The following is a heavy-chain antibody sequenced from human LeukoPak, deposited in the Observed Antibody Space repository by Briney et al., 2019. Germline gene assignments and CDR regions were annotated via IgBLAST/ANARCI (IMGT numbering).Heavy chain of an antibody. J-gene: IGHJ4*02. D-gene: IGHD3-10*01. CDR1: GFTFSSYW. V-gene: IGHV3-74*01. Sequence: GGSLRLSCAASGFTFSSYWMHWVRQAPGKGLVWVSRINSDGSTTNYADSVKGRFTISRDNAKNSLFLHMNSLRAEDTAVYYCAREDASGSYYRSLDYWGQGTLVTVSS. CDR2: INSDGSTT. CDR3: AREDASGSYYRSLDY.